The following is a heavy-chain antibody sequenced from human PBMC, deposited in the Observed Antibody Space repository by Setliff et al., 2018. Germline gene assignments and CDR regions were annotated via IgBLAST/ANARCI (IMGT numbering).Heavy chain of an antibody. D-gene: IGHD3-22*01. J-gene: IGHJ5*02. V-gene: IGHV4-38-2*01. CDR2: IYHSGST. Sequence: SETLSLTCAVSGYSLSSGYYWGWIRQPPGKGLEWIGSIYHSGSTYYNPSLKSRVTMSVDTSKNQFSLKLSSVTAADTAVYYCARTNYYDSSTYFNWFDPWGQGTLVTVSS. CDR3: ARTNYYDSSTYFNWFDP. CDR1: GYSLSSGYY.